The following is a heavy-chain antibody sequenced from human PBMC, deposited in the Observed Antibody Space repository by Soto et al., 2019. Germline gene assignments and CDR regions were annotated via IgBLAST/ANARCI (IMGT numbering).Heavy chain of an antibody. Sequence: LGESLKISCKASGYNFTAFWIHWVRQMPGKGLEWLGKIDPSDSYTNYSPSFEGHVTISTDNSITTAYLQWSSLRASGTALYFCARVHKNWFDSWAQGTMVTVSS. J-gene: IGHJ5*01. CDR3: ARVHKNWFDS. CDR1: GYNFTAFW. V-gene: IGHV5-10-1*01. CDR2: IDPSDSYT.